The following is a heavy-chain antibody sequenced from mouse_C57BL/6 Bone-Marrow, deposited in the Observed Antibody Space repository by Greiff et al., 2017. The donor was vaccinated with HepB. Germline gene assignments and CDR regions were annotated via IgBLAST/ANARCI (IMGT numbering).Heavy chain of an antibody. V-gene: IGHV7-1*01. Sequence: EVNVVESGGGLVQSGRSLRLSCATSGFTFSDFYMEWVRQAPGKGLEWIAASRNKANDYTTEYSASVKGRFIVSRDTSQSILYLQMNALRAEDTAIYYCARDALRGSWFAYWGQGTLVTVSA. CDR2: SRNKANDYTT. CDR1: GFTFSDFY. J-gene: IGHJ3*01. CDR3: ARDALRGSWFAY.